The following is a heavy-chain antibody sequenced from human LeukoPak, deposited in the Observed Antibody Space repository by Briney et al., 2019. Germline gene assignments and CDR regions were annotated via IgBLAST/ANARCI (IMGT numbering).Heavy chain of an antibody. Sequence: PGGSLRLSCAASGFTFSSYDMNWVRQAPGKGLEWVSSISSSSSYIYYADSVKGRFTISRDNAKNSLYLQMNSLRAEDTAVYYCARDQWYYYDSSGYFDYWGQGTLVTVSS. D-gene: IGHD3-22*01. CDR3: ARDQWYYYDSSGYFDY. CDR2: ISSSSSYI. CDR1: GFTFSSYD. J-gene: IGHJ4*02. V-gene: IGHV3-21*01.